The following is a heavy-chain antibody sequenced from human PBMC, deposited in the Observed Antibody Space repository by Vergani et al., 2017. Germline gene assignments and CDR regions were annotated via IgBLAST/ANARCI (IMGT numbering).Heavy chain of an antibody. D-gene: IGHD6-6*01. V-gene: IGHV4-34*01. J-gene: IGHJ4*02. CDR1: GGSFSVYY. CDR2: INHSGST. CDR3: ARGSSSSSGGLDY. Sequence: QVQLQQWGAGLLKPSETLSLTCAVYGGSFSVYYWSWIRQPPGKGLEWIGEINHSGSTNYNPSLKSRVTISVDTSKNKFSLTLSSVTAADTAVYYCARGSSSSSGGLDYWGQGTLVTVSS.